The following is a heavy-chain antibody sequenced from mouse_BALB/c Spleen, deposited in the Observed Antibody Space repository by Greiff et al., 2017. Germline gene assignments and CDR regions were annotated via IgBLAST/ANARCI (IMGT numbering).Heavy chain of an antibody. CDR1: GFSLTGYG. J-gene: IGHJ4*01. V-gene: IGHV2-6-7*01. CDR2: IWGDGST. Sequence: QVQLQQSGPGLVAPSQSLSITCTVSGFSLTGYGVNWVRQPPGKGLEWLGMIWGDGSTDYTSALKSRLSISKDNSKSQVFLKMNSLQTDDTARYYCARVGNPYYYAMDYWGQGTSVTVSS. D-gene: IGHD2-1*01. CDR3: ARVGNPYYYAMDY.